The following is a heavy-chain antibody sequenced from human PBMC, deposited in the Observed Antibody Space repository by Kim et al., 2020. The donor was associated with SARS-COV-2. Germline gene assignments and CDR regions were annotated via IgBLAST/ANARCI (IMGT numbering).Heavy chain of an antibody. CDR2: VIAVNDQT. Sequence: ASVKVSCKASGYTFKTYPIHWLRQAPGQTLEWMGWVIAVNDQTKYSQKFQGRITISRDRSANTAYMELSSLTTKDTAVYYCVRDMKPTAYDSWGQVILVT. CDR3: VRDMKPTAYDS. V-gene: IGHV1-3*01. D-gene: IGHD4-4*01. CDR1: GYTFKTYP. J-gene: IGHJ5*01.